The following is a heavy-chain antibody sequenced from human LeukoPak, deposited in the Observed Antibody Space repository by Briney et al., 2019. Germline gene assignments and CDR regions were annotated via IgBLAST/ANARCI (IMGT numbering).Heavy chain of an antibody. CDR1: GFTFDEYS. Sequence: GGSLRLSCAASGFTFDEYSMHWVRQAPGKGLEWVSGISWDSGSIGYADSVKGRVTISSDNSKNSVYMQMNSLRAEDTAVYYCAKDMGGLGYSKSYYYYGMDVWGQGTTVTVSS. V-gene: IGHV3-9*01. D-gene: IGHD3-22*01. CDR2: ISWDSGSI. J-gene: IGHJ6*02. CDR3: AKDMGGLGYSKSYYYYGMDV.